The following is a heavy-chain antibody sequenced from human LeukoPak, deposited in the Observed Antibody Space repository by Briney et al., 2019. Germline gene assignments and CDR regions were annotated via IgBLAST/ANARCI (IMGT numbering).Heavy chain of an antibody. CDR2: ITGSGGST. J-gene: IGHJ4*02. CDR1: GFTFSSYA. D-gene: IGHD6-13*01. CDR3: AKVPLIAAPKHFDY. Sequence: PGGSLRLSCAASGFTFSSYAMSWVRQAPGKGLEWVSAITGSGGSTYYADSVKGRFTISRDNSKNTRYLQMNRLRAEDTAVYYCAKVPLIAAPKHFDYWGQGTLVTVSS. V-gene: IGHV3-23*01.